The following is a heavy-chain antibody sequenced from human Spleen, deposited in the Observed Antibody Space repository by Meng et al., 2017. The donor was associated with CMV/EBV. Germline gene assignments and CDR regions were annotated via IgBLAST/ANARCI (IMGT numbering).Heavy chain of an antibody. Sequence: SGGTFNSYTVIWVRQAPGQGPEWMGRIAPLLSTATYAQKFHGRVTITADKARSTTYMELSRLTTEDTGVYYCASATYMTTHEGWFDRWGQGTLVTVSS. J-gene: IGHJ5*02. CDR1: GGTFNSYT. D-gene: IGHD4-11*01. V-gene: IGHV1-69*08. CDR2: IAPLLSTA. CDR3: ASATYMTTHEGWFDR.